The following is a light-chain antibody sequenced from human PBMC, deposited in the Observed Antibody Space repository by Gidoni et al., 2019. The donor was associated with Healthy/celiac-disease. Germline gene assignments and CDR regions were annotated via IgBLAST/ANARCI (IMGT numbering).Light chain of an antibody. J-gene: IGKJ1*01. CDR3: QQYNNWPPM. Sequence: EIVMTQSPATLSVSPGERATLSCRASQSVSSNLAWYQQKPGQAPRLLIYGASTRATGIPARFSGSGSGTEFTLTISSLQSEDFAVYYCQQYNNWPPMFXXXTKVEIK. CDR2: GAS. CDR1: QSVSSN. V-gene: IGKV3-15*01.